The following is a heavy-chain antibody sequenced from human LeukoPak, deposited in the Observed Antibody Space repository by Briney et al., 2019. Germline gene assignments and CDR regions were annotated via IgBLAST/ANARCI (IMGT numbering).Heavy chain of an antibody. CDR1: GLTISNNF. J-gene: IGHJ3*02. CDR2: IYSGGST. V-gene: IGHV3-66*01. CDR3: ARNSSAYYGGDDAFDI. D-gene: IGHD3-22*01. Sequence: PGGSLRLSCAASGLTISNNFMGWVRQAPGKGLEWVSLIYSGGSTYSADSVKGRFTISRDNSKNTLHLQMNSLRAEDTAVYYCARNSSAYYGGDDAFDIWGQGTMVTVSS.